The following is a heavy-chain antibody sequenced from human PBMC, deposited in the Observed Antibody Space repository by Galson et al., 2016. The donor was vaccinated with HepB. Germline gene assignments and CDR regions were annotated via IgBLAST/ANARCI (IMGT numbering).Heavy chain of an antibody. D-gene: IGHD6-13*01. CDR1: GGSVSSGSYC. CDR2: IYYSGRT. J-gene: IGHJ6*02. Sequence: TVSGGSVSSGSYCCSWIRQSPGKGLEWIGYIYYSGRTNYNPSLKSRVTMSVDTSKNQFSLNVTSVTAADTAVYYCARKITAAGYAMDVWGQGTTVTVSS. CDR3: ARKITAAGYAMDV. V-gene: IGHV4-61*01.